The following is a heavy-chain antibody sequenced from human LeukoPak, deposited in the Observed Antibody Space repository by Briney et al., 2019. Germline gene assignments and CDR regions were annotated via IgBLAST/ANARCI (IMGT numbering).Heavy chain of an antibody. CDR2: IYYSGST. D-gene: IGHD3-22*01. J-gene: IGHJ4*02. Sequence: SETLSLTCTVSGGSISSSSYHWGWIRQPPGKGLEWIGSIYYSGSTYYNPSLKSRVTISVDTSKNQFSLKLSSVTAADTAVYYCARRTRDDYYDSSGYTRDYWGQGTLVTVSS. CDR3: ARRTRDDYYDSSGYTRDY. CDR1: GGSISSSSYH. V-gene: IGHV4-39*01.